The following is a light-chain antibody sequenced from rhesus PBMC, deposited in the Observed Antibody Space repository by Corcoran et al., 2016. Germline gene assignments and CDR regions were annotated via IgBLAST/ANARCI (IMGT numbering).Light chain of an antibody. CDR2: GAS. CDR1: QSVGSY. V-gene: IGKV3-24*04. Sequence: ETVVTQSPATLSLSQGERATLSCRATQSVGSYLAWYRQKHGHAPRLLIFGASTRATGIPDRFSGSGSVTDCTRTISSLEPEDVGVYYCQQSSNLWTFGQGTKVEIK. CDR3: QQSSNLWT. J-gene: IGKJ1*01.